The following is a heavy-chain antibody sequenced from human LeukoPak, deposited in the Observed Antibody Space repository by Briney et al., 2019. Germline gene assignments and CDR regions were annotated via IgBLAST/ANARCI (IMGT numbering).Heavy chain of an antibody. D-gene: IGHD6-13*01. CDR1: GFTFSNYD. V-gene: IGHV3-30-3*01. J-gene: IGHJ4*02. Sequence: GGSLRLSCAASGFTFSNYDMHWVRQAPGKGLEWVAVISYDENNKYYADSVKGRFTISRDNSKDTLYLQMNSLTPEDTAVYYCARDRSWEGYFDYWGQGTLVTVSS. CDR3: ARDRSWEGYFDY. CDR2: ISYDENNK.